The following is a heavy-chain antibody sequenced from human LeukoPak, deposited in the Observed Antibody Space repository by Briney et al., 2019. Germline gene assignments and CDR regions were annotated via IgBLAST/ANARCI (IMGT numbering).Heavy chain of an antibody. CDR2: IYHSGST. Sequence: PSETLSLTCTVSGGSISSGGYYWSWIRQPPGKGLEWIGYIYHSGSTYYNPSLKSRVTISVDRSKNQFSLKLSSVTAADTAVYYCARAPSVQLPGDAFDIWGQGTMVTVSS. D-gene: IGHD5/OR15-5a*01. CDR1: GGSISSGGYY. V-gene: IGHV4-30-2*01. CDR3: ARAPSVQLPGDAFDI. J-gene: IGHJ3*02.